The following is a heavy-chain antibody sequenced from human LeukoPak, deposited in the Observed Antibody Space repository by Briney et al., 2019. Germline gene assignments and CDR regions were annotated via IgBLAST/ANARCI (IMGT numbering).Heavy chain of an antibody. CDR1: GYTFTGYY. Sequence: GASVKVSCKASGYTFTGYYMHWVRQAPGQGLEWMGWINPNSGGTNYAQKFQRRVTMTRDTSISTAYMELSRLRSDDTAVYYCARDGSGYALRPTTHPPDYWGQGTLVTVSP. V-gene: IGHV1-2*02. CDR2: INPNSGGT. CDR3: ARDGSGYALRPTTHPPDY. J-gene: IGHJ4*02. D-gene: IGHD5-12*01.